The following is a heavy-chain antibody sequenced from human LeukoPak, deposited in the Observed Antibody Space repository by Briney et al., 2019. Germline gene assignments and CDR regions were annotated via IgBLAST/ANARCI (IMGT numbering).Heavy chain of an antibody. D-gene: IGHD2-15*01. CDR3: ASTSKIGYCSGGSCYRFNTFDY. J-gene: IGHJ4*02. Sequence: PSETLSLTCAVYGGSFSGYYWSWIRQPPGKGLEWIGEINHSGSTNYNPSLKSRVTISVDTSKNQFSLKLSSVTAADTAVYYCASTSKIGYCSGGSCYRFNTFDYWGQGTLVTVSS. CDR1: GGSFSGYY. CDR2: INHSGST. V-gene: IGHV4-34*01.